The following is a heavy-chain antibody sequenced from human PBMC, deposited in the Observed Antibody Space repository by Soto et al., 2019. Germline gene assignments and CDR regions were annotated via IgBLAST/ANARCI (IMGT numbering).Heavy chain of an antibody. D-gene: IGHD6-13*01. Sequence: SETLSLTCTVSGGSISSYYWSWIRQPPGKGLEWIGYIYYSGSTNYNPSLKSRVTISVDTSKNQFSLKLSSVTAADTAEYYCARDNSYSSSWYRNWFDPWGQGTLVTVSS. CDR1: GGSISSYY. CDR2: IYYSGST. CDR3: ARDNSYSSSWYRNWFDP. V-gene: IGHV4-59*01. J-gene: IGHJ5*02.